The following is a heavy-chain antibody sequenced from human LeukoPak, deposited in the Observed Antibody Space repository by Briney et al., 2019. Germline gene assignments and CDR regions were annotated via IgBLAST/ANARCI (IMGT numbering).Heavy chain of an antibody. CDR1: GFTFSNAW. CDR2: IKSKTDGGTT. Sequence: GGSLRLSCAASGFTFSNAWMNWVRQAPGKGLEWVGRIKSKTDGGTTDYAAPVKGRFTISRDDSKNTLYLQMNSLKTEDAAVYYCTTDLYSGSSSFDYWGQGTLVTVSS. CDR3: TTDLYSGSSSFDY. V-gene: IGHV3-15*07. D-gene: IGHD1-26*01. J-gene: IGHJ4*02.